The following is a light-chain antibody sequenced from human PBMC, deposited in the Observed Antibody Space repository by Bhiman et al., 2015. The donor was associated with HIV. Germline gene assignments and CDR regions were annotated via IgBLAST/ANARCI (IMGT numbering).Light chain of an antibody. CDR3: QAWDSSTAR. V-gene: IGLV3-21*01. J-gene: IGLJ2*01. Sequence: SYELTQPPSVSVAPGKTARITCGGNNIESKSVHWYQQKPGQAPVLVIYYDSDRPSGIPERFSGSNSGNTATLTISGVEAGDEADYYCQAWDSSTARFGGGTKLTVL. CDR1: NIESKS. CDR2: YDS.